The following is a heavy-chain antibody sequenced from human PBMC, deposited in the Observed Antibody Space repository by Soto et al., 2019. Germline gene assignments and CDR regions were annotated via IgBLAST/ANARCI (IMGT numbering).Heavy chain of an antibody. D-gene: IGHD6-19*01. Sequence: QVQLVESGGGVVQPGRSLRLSCAASGFTFRTYGMHWVRQAPGKGLEWVAAISYDGTKKFYADSVKGRFTISRDSAKNTVCLEMNSLSIEDAAVYYCAKESPGGWHWFDNWGQGTLVTVSS. CDR3: AKESPGGWHWFDN. J-gene: IGHJ4*02. CDR2: ISYDGTKK. V-gene: IGHV3-30*18. CDR1: GFTFRTYG.